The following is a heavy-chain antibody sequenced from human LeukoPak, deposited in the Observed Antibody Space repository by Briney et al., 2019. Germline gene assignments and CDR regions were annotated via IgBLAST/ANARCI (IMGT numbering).Heavy chain of an antibody. J-gene: IGHJ4*02. Sequence: SETLSLTCTVSGGSISSYYWSWIRQPPGKGLQWIGYISYSGSTNYNSSLKSRVTMSVDTSKNQFSLKLSSVTAADTAVYYCARVYDYGDPLFDYWGQGTLVTVSS. CDR2: ISYSGST. CDR1: GGSISSYY. V-gene: IGHV4-59*12. D-gene: IGHD4-17*01. CDR3: ARVYDYGDPLFDY.